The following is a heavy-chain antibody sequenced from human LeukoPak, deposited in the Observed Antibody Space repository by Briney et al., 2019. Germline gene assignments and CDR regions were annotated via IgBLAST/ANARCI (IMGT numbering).Heavy chain of an antibody. V-gene: IGHV3-48*01. D-gene: IGHD1-26*01. CDR1: GFTFSSYS. Sequence: GGSLRLSCAASGFTFSSYSMNWVRQAPGKGLEWVSYISSSSSTIYYADSVKGRFTISRDNSKNTLYLQMNSLRVEDTAVYYCAKDAHSGSYFDYWGQGILVTVSS. CDR2: ISSSSSTI. J-gene: IGHJ4*01. CDR3: AKDAHSGSYFDY.